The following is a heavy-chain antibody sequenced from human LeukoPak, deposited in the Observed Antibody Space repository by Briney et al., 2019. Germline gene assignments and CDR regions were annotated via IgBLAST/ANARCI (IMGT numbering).Heavy chain of an antibody. V-gene: IGHV3-23*01. CDR2: MSGSGGGT. Sequence: GGSLRLSCAASGFTFSNYAMNWVRQAPGKGLEWVSVMSGSGGGTYYADSVKGRFIISRDNSKNTLYSQMNSLRAEDTALYYCAKRHSSDYYKNVDYWGQGTLVTVSS. J-gene: IGHJ4*02. D-gene: IGHD6-19*01. CDR3: AKRHSSDYYKNVDY. CDR1: GFTFSNYA.